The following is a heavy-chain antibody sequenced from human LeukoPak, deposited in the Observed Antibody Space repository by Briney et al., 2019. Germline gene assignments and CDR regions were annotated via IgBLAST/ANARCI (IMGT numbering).Heavy chain of an antibody. J-gene: IGHJ4*02. V-gene: IGHV3-23*01. Sequence: GGPLRLSCAASGFTFSSYAMSGVRQAPGRGLEWVSAISGSGGSTYYAASVKGRFTISRDNSKNTLYLQMNSLRVEDTAVYYCAKGTWDFDYWGQGTLITVSS. CDR2: ISGSGGST. CDR3: AKGTWDFDY. D-gene: IGHD1-26*01. CDR1: GFTFSSYA.